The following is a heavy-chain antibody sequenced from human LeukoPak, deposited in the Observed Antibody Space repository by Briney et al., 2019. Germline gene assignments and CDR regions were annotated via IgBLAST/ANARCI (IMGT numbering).Heavy chain of an antibody. V-gene: IGHV3-30*18. D-gene: IGHD3-3*01. CDR3: AKDGRITIFGVVRN. J-gene: IGHJ4*02. CDR1: GFTFSSYG. Sequence: PGGSLRLSCAASGFTFSSYGMHWVRQAPGKGLEWVAVISYDGSNKYYADSVKGRFTISRDNSKNTLYLQMNSLRAKDTAVYYCAKDGRITIFGVVRNWGQGTLVTVSS. CDR2: ISYDGSNK.